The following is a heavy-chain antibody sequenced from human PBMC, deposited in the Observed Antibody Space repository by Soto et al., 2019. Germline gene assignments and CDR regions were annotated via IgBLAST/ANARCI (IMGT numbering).Heavy chain of an antibody. D-gene: IGHD5-18*01. Sequence: EGSLRLSCAASGFPFSSYGMHWVRQAPGKGLEWVAVISYDGSNKYYADSVKGRFTISRDNSKNTLYLQMNSLRAEDTAVYYCAKAISIQLWLLSYYGMDVWGQGTTVTVSS. CDR3: AKAISIQLWLLSYYGMDV. CDR2: ISYDGSNK. CDR1: GFPFSSYG. J-gene: IGHJ6*02. V-gene: IGHV3-30*18.